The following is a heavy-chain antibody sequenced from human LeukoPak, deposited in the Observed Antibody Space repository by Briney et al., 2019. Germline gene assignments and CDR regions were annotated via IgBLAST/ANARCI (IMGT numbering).Heavy chain of an antibody. J-gene: IGHJ6*03. D-gene: IGHD1-1*01. CDR1: GGSFSGYY. CDR2: INHSGST. V-gene: IGHV4-34*01. CDR3: ARKPRTTGTTTHSYYHYYYMDV. Sequence: PSETLSLTCAVYGGSFSGYYWSWIRQPPGKGLEWIGEINHSGSTNYNPSLKSRVTISVDTSKNQFSLKLSSVTAADTAVYYCARKPRTTGTTTHSYYHYYYMDVWGKGTTVTVSS.